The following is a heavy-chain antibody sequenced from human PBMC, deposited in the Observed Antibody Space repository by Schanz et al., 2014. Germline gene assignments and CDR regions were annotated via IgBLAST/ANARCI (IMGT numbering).Heavy chain of an antibody. J-gene: IGHJ4*02. V-gene: IGHV3-21*06. CDR2: ISSSSSYI. CDR1: GFRLSSYN. D-gene: IGHD6-13*01. Sequence: VQLVESGGGLVKPGESLRLSCAASGFRLSSYNMNWVRQAPGKGLEWVSSISSSSSYIYYADSVKGRFTISRDNAKSSLFLQMNSLRAEDTAVYYCVREVGAAAGLAWGVDYWGRGTLVTVSS. CDR3: VREVGAAAGLAWGVDY.